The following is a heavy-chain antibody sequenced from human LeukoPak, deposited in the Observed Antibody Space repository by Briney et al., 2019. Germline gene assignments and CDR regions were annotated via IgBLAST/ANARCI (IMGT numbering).Heavy chain of an antibody. CDR3: ARHERGAENLDY. D-gene: IGHD1-1*01. Sequence: SETLSLTCTVSGASISNYYWSWIRRSPGKGLECIGYVSYSGRTNHNPSLKSRVTISADTSKNQFSLKLTSVTAADTAVYYCARHERGAENLDYWGQGTLVTVSS. V-gene: IGHV4-59*08. CDR1: GASISNYY. CDR2: VSYSGRT. J-gene: IGHJ4*02.